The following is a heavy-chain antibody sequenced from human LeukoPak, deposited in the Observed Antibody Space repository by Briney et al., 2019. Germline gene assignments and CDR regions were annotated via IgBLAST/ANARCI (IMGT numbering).Heavy chain of an antibody. CDR1: GFPFETNA. CDR2: IGNTET. Sequence: GGSLRLSCATSGFPFETNAMSWVRQAPGKGLEWVATIGNTETFYADSVTGRFTISRDNSKNTVNLQMNRLRIEDTAIYYCAKDWIQFNRVFDCFDSWGQGTLVTVSS. J-gene: IGHJ4*02. D-gene: IGHD5-18*01. CDR3: AKDWIQFNRVFDCFDS. V-gene: IGHV3-23*01.